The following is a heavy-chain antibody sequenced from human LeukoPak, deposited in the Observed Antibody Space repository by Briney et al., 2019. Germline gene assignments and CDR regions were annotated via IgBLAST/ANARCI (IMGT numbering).Heavy chain of an antibody. V-gene: IGHV3-33*06. CDR2: MWYDGSKD. CDR1: GFSFSTYG. CDR3: AEDRETYEYTFDY. D-gene: IGHD6-6*01. Sequence: PGGSLRLSCASSGFSFSTYGIHWVRQAPGKGLEWVAVMWYDGSKDYYADSVKGRFTISRDTSKHTLYLQMNNLRAEDTAVYYCAEDRETYEYTFDYWGQGTLVTVSS. J-gene: IGHJ4*02.